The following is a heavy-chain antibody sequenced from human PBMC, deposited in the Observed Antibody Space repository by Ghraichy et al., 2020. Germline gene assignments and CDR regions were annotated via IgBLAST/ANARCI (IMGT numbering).Heavy chain of an antibody. Sequence: GGSLRLSCAASGFTFSDYYMSWIRQAPGKGLEWVSYISGSSGYTNYAESVKGRFTISRDNAKNSLYLRMNSLRADDTAVYYCARELGGELRYHDAFDIWGQGTMVSVSS. V-gene: IGHV3-11*06. D-gene: IGHD1-26*01. CDR1: GFTFSDYY. CDR3: ARELGGELRYHDAFDI. CDR2: ISGSSGYT. J-gene: IGHJ3*02.